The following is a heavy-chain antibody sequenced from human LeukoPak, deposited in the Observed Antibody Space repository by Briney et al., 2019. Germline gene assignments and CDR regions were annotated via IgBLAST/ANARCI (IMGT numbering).Heavy chain of an antibody. Sequence: PGGSLRLSCAASGFTFSSYAMSWVRRAPGKGLEWVSAIIGSGGSTYYADSVKGRFTISRDNSKNTLYLQMNSLRAEDTAVYYCAKDLLPYYDILTGYYHWGQGTLVTVSS. D-gene: IGHD3-9*01. V-gene: IGHV3-23*01. J-gene: IGHJ4*02. CDR3: AKDLLPYYDILTGYYH. CDR2: IIGSGGST. CDR1: GFTFSSYA.